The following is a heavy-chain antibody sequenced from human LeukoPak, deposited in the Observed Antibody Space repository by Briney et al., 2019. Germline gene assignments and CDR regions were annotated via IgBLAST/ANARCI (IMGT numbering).Heavy chain of an antibody. V-gene: IGHV4-59*01. CDR3: ALYSSTSDY. Sequence: SETLSLTCTVSGGSTSNYYWSWIRQPPGKGLEWIGFIYDSGSTYYNPSLKSRVTISVDTSKNQFSLKLSSVTAADTAMYYCALYSSTSDYWGQGTLVTVSS. J-gene: IGHJ4*02. CDR1: GGSTSNYY. CDR2: IYDSGST. D-gene: IGHD6-6*01.